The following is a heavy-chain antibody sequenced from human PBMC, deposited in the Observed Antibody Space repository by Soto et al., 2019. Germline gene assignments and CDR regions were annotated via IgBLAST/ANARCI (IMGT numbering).Heavy chain of an antibody. CDR1: GITFSNFE. J-gene: IGHJ4*02. D-gene: IGHD1-26*01. CDR2: ISSTGSAK. V-gene: IGHV3-48*03. CDR3: AKVGAGHIGFDY. Sequence: PGGSLRLSCAASGITFSNFEMNWVRQAPGKGLEWVSYISSTGSAKYYADSVKGRFTISRDNSKNTLYLQMNSLRAEDTAVYYCAKVGAGHIGFDYWGQGTLVTVSS.